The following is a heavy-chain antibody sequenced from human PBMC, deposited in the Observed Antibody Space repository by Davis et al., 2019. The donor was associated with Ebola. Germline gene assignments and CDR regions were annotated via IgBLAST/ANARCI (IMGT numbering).Heavy chain of an antibody. Sequence: GGSLRLSCAASGFTFSDYSLSWVRQAPGKGLEWLSYILTTDDYTNYADSVEGRFTISRDNAKNTLYLQMNSLRVEDTAVYFCARGGAVAPDWGPGTLVTVSS. D-gene: IGHD4-23*01. CDR1: GFTFSDYS. CDR3: ARGGAVAPD. CDR2: ILTTDDYT. J-gene: IGHJ4*02. V-gene: IGHV3-11*06.